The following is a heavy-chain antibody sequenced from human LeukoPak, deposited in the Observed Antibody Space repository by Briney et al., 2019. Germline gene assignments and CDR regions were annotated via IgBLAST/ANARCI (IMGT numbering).Heavy chain of an antibody. CDR3: ARWVAVAGTDY. CDR1: GGSFSGYY. J-gene: IGHJ4*02. Sequence: SETLSLTCAVYGGSFSGYYWSWIRQPPGKGLEWIGEINHSGSTNYNPSLKSRVTISVDTSKNQFSLKLSSVTAADTAVYYCARWVAVAGTDYWGQGTLVTVSS. CDR2: INHSGST. V-gene: IGHV4-34*01. D-gene: IGHD6-19*01.